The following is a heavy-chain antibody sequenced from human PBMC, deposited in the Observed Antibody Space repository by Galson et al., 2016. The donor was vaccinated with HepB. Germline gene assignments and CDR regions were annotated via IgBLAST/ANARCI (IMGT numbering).Heavy chain of an antibody. J-gene: IGHJ6*02. CDR1: GASVSSESYY. Sequence: ETLSLTCSVSGASVSSESYYWNWIRQPPGKGLEWIGYAFDSGRTNYNPSLKSRATISVDTSSNQFSLKLSFVTAADTAMYYCAREYTSSWSATYYYGMAVWGQGTTVTVSS. CDR2: AFDSGRT. D-gene: IGHD6-13*01. V-gene: IGHV4-61*01. CDR3: AREYTSSWSATYYYGMAV.